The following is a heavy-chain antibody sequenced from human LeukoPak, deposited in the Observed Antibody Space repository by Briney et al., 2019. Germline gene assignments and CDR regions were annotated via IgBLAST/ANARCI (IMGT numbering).Heavy chain of an antibody. CDR2: IYHSGST. Sequence: SETLSLTCTVSGYSISSGYYWGWIRQPPGKGLEWIGSIYHSGSTYYNPSLKSRVTISVDTSKNQFSLKLSSVTAADTAVYYCARARGGTMVRGVISRWGQGTLVTVSS. V-gene: IGHV4-38-2*02. CDR3: ARARGGTMVRGVISR. D-gene: IGHD3-10*01. J-gene: IGHJ4*02. CDR1: GYSISSGYY.